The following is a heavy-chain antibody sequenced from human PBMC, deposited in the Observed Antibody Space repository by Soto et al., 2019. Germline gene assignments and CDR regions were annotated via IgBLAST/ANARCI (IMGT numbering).Heavy chain of an antibody. D-gene: IGHD2-2*01. V-gene: IGHV4-34*01. CDR1: CGSFSGYY. Sequence: SEILSRTCAVYCGSFSGYYWSCIRQPPGEGLEWIVEINHSGSTNYNPSLKSRVTISVDTSKNQFSLKLSSVTAADTAVYYCARGPGRGIVVVPAARIYAFDIWGQGTMVTLSS. CDR3: ARGPGRGIVVVPAARIYAFDI. CDR2: INHSGST. J-gene: IGHJ3*02.